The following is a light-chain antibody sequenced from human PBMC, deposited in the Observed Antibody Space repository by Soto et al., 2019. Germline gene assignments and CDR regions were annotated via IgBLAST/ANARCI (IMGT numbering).Light chain of an antibody. Sequence: QSALTQPASVSGSPGQSITISCTGTSSDVGAYNYVSWYQQHPGKAPKLMIFDVSNRPSGVSNRFSRSKSGNTASLTISGLQAEDEADYYCSSYTTATTRVFGGGTKLTVL. CDR3: SSYTTATTRV. CDR2: DVS. CDR1: SSDVGAYNY. V-gene: IGLV2-14*01. J-gene: IGLJ3*02.